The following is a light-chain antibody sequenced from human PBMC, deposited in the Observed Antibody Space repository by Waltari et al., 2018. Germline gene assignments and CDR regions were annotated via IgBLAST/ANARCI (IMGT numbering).Light chain of an antibody. Sequence: LVLTQSPSASASLGALVKLNCTLSRGYSSNVIAWLQQQPGKGPRYLMKVNSDGSCRKGDDIPDRFSASKSGTECYLTISSLQSEDEADYYCQTGGHGTWVFGGGTKLTVL. CDR3: QTGGHGTWV. CDR2: VNSDGSC. CDR1: RGYSSNV. V-gene: IGLV4-69*01. J-gene: IGLJ3*02.